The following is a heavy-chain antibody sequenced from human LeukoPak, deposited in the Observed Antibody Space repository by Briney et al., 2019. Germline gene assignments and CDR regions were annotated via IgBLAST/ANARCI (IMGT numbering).Heavy chain of an antibody. CDR3: SRDGNYYDSDYYYYMDV. V-gene: IGHV3-73*01. CDR2: IRSQADSYAT. CDR1: GFSFSGSG. J-gene: IGHJ6*03. D-gene: IGHD3-22*01. Sequence: GGSLRLSCAASGFSFSGSGMHWVRQASGKGLEWVGHIRSQADSYATVYGESVKGRFTITRDDSENTAYLQMNSLKAEDTAVYYCSRDGNYYDSDYYYYMDVWGKGTTVTISS.